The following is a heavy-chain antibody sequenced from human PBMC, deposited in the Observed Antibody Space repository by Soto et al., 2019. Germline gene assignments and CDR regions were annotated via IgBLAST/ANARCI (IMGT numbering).Heavy chain of an antibody. J-gene: IGHJ4*02. CDR3: AKWYSSGWYYFDY. D-gene: IGHD6-19*01. CDR2: ISYDGSNK. V-gene: IGHV3-30*18. Sequence: GGSLRLSCAASGFTFSSYGMHWVRQAPGKGLEWVAVISYDGSNKYYADSVKGRFTISRDNSKNTLYLQMNSLRAEDTAVYYCAKWYSSGWYYFDYWGPGTIVTVYS. CDR1: GFTFSSYG.